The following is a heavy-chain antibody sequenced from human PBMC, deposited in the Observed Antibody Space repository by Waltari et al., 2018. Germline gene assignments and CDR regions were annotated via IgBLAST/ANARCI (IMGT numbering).Heavy chain of an antibody. J-gene: IGHJ4*02. CDR3: AKRWAIYYFEY. Sequence: EVQLVESGGGLVQPGGSLRLSCAASGFTFKNFAMSWVRQAPGKGLEWVATITESGDKFYADAVKGRFATSRDNYKNTLSLQMNSLRAEDTAVYYCAKRWAIYYFEYWGQGNLVTVSS. CDR1: GFTFKNFA. V-gene: IGHV3-23*04. CDR2: ITESGDK. D-gene: IGHD3-9*01.